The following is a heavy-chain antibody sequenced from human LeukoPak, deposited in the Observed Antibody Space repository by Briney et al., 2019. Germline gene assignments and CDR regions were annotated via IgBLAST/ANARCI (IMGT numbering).Heavy chain of an antibody. V-gene: IGHV3-74*01. D-gene: IGHD3-10*01. J-gene: IGHJ6*03. CDR2: INSDGSST. CDR3: ARAGITMVRGARGYMDV. Sequence: GGSLRLSCAASGFTFSSYWMHWVRQAPGKGLVWVSRINSDGSSTSYADSVKGRFTISRDNAKNTLYLQMNSLRAEDTAVYYCARAGITMVRGARGYMDVWGKGTTVTVSS. CDR1: GFTFSSYW.